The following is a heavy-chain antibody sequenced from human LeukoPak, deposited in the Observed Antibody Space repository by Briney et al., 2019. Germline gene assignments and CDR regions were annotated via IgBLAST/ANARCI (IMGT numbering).Heavy chain of an antibody. D-gene: IGHD5-24*01. Sequence: AGGSLRLSCAASGFTFDDYAMHWVRQAPGKGLEWVSGISWNSGSIGYADSVKGRFTISRDNAKNSQYLQMNSLRAEDTALYYCAKDTQVEMATTFDYWGQGTLVTVSS. CDR2: ISWNSGSI. CDR1: GFTFDDYA. CDR3: AKDTQVEMATTFDY. J-gene: IGHJ4*02. V-gene: IGHV3-9*01.